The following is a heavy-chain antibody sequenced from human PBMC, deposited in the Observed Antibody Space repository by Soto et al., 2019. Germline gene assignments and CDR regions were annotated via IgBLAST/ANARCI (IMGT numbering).Heavy chain of an antibody. J-gene: IGHJ6*02. V-gene: IGHV3-30-3*01. D-gene: IGHD2-2*01. Sequence: QVQLVESGGGVVQPGRSLRLSCAASGFTFSSYAMHWVRQAPGKGLEWVAVISYDGSNKYYADSVKGRFTISRDNSKNTLYLQMNGLRAEDTAVYYCARGLLSVPAAMPYYYYYGMDVWGQGTTVTVSS. CDR2: ISYDGSNK. CDR3: ARGLLSVPAAMPYYYYYGMDV. CDR1: GFTFSSYA.